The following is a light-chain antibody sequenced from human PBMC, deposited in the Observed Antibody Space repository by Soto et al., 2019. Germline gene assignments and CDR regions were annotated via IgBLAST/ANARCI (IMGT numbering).Light chain of an antibody. Sequence: DIVLTQSPGTLSLSPGERATLSCSASQSVSSSYLAWYQQKPGQAPRLLIYGASSRATGIPDRFSGSGSGTDFTLTISRLEPEDFAVYYCQQYGSSQPFGQGTKVDIK. CDR2: GAS. J-gene: IGKJ1*01. CDR3: QQYGSSQP. V-gene: IGKV3-20*01. CDR1: QSVSSSY.